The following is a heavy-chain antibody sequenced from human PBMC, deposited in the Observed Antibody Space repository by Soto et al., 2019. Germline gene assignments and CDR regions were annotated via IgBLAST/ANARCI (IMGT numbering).Heavy chain of an antibody. D-gene: IGHD3-10*01. CDR1: GFTFSSYS. Sequence: PGWSLRLSCAASGFTFSSYSMNWVRQAPGKGLEWVSYISSSSSTIYYADSVKGRFTISRDNAKNSLYLQMNSLRAEDTAVYYCASMMVRVDSAAFDIQGPRDNGHRLL. CDR3: ASMMVRVDSAAFDI. V-gene: IGHV3-48*01. J-gene: IGHJ3*02. CDR2: ISSSSSTI.